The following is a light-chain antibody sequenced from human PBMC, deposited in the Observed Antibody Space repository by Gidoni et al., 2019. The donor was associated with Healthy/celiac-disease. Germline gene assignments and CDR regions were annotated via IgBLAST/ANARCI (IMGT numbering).Light chain of an antibody. CDR1: NIGSKS. CDR2: DDS. CDR3: QVWDSSSDREV. Sequence: SDVLTQPPSVSVAPGKTARITCGGNNIGSKSVHWYQQKPVQAPVLVIYDDSDRPSGIPERFSGSNSGNTATLTISRVEAGDEADYYCQVWDSSSDREVFGTGTKVTVL. V-gene: IGLV3-21*04. J-gene: IGLJ1*01.